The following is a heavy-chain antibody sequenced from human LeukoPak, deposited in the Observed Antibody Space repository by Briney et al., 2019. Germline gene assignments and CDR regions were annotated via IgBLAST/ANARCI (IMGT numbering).Heavy chain of an antibody. D-gene: IGHD3-16*01. Sequence: GGSLRLSCAASGFTFSTYGMHWVRQAPGKGLEWVAVIWYDGSNKYYADSVKGRFTISRDNAKNSLYLQMNSLRAEDTAVYYCASEQRGGAFDIWGQGTMVTVSS. V-gene: IGHV3-33*01. CDR2: IWYDGSNK. CDR3: ASEQRGGAFDI. CDR1: GFTFSTYG. J-gene: IGHJ3*02.